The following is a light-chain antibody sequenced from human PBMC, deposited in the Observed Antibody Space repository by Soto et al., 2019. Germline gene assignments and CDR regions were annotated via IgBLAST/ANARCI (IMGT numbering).Light chain of an antibody. V-gene: IGLV2-8*01. CDR2: EVN. Sequence: QSALAQPASVSGSPGQSVTISCTGTSSDVGGYNFVSWYQQHPGKAPKLIIYEVNKRPSGVPDRFSGSKSGNTASLTVSGLQAEDEADYYCSSHAGVNNLVFGGGTKVTVL. J-gene: IGLJ2*01. CDR1: SSDVGGYNF. CDR3: SSHAGVNNLV.